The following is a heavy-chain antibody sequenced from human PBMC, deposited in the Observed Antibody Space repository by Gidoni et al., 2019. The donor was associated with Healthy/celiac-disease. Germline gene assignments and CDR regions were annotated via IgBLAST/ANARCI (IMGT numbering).Heavy chain of an antibody. D-gene: IGHD5-12*01. CDR2: IRSKANSYAT. Sequence: VQPGGSLNLSCAASGFTFSGSAMHWVRQASGKGLEWVGRIRSKANSYATAYAASVKGRFTISRDDSKNTAYLQMNSLKTEDTAVYYCTRAQGMATMAYWGQGTLVTVSS. CDR1: GFTFSGSA. J-gene: IGHJ4*02. CDR3: TRAQGMATMAY. V-gene: IGHV3-73*01.